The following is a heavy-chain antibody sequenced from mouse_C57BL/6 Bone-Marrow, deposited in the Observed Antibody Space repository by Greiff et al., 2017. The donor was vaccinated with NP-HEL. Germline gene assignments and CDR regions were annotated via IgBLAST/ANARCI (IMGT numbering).Heavy chain of an antibody. CDR3: AREDFYYDYGDYAMDY. J-gene: IGHJ4*01. V-gene: IGHV5-4*01. CDR2: ISDGGSYT. Sequence: EVQVVESGGGLVKPGGSLKLSCAASGFTFSSYAMSWVRQTPEKRLEWVATISDGGSYTYYPDNVKGRFTISRDNAKNNLYLQMSHLKSEDTAMYYCAREDFYYDYGDYAMDYWGQGTSVTVSS. D-gene: IGHD2-4*01. CDR1: GFTFSSYA.